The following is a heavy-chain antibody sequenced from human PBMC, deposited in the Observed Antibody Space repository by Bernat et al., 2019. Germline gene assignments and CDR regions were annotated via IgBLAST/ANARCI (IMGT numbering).Heavy chain of an antibody. D-gene: IGHD3-22*01. CDR2: INPNSGGT. J-gene: IGHJ3*02. CDR1: GYTFTGYY. Sequence: QVQLMQSGAEVKKPGASVKVSCKASGYTFTGYYMHWVRQAPGQGLEWMGWINPNSGGTNYAQKFQGWVTMTRDTSISTAYMELSRLRSDDTAVYYCARATTPTYYYDSSGYYPNHDAFDIWGQGTMVTVSS. CDR3: ARATTPTYYYDSSGYYPNHDAFDI. V-gene: IGHV1-2*04.